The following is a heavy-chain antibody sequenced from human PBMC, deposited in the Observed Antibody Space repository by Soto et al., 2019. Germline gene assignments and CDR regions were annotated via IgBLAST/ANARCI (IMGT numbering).Heavy chain of an antibody. CDR1: GYTFTNYW. J-gene: IGHJ4*02. CDR2: IYPGDSDT. D-gene: IGHD6-13*01. V-gene: IGHV5-51*01. Sequence: LGESLKISCKGSGYTFTNYWLGCVRQKTGRGQEWMGIIYPGDSDTRYSPSFEGQVTISADKSSSTAYLQWSSLKDPDTAIYYCARRGSSSPTYNFDFWGQGAPGTVAS. CDR3: ARRGSSSPTYNFDF.